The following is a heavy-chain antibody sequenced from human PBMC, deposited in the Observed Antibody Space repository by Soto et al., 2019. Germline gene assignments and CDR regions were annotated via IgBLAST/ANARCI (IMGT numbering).Heavy chain of an antibody. CDR3: ARGWFGPDV. V-gene: IGHV3-74*01. CDR1: EFTFSGRA. Sequence: EVQLVESGGGLVQPGGSLRLSCAASEFTFSGRAVHWVRQAPGKGLVWVSGIDKVGTDSTYADSVKGRFTSSRDNAKNTVYLQMTGLRVEDTSVYYCARGWFGPDVWGKGTTVNVPS. J-gene: IGHJ6*04. CDR2: IDKVGTDS. D-gene: IGHD3-10*01.